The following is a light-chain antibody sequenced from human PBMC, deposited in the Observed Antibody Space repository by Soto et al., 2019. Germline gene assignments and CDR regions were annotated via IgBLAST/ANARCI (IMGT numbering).Light chain of an antibody. CDR2: KAS. CDR3: HQYESYPLP. J-gene: IGKJ4*01. CDR1: QSINSW. Sequence: DIQMTQSPSTLSASVGDRVTITCRASQSINSWLAWYQQKPGKAPKLLIHKASSLESGVPSRFSGGGSGTDVTPASSRLHSCEFAAFSVHQYESYPLPLGGGTEVEIK. V-gene: IGKV1-5*03.